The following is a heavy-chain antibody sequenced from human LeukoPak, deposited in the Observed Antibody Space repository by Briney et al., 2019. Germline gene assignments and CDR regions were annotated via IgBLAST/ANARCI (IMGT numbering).Heavy chain of an antibody. CDR1: GHTFTDYY. J-gene: IGHJ3*02. CDR3: ARHYGFVAFYI. D-gene: IGHD4-17*01. CDR2: IDPNSGGA. Sequence: ASVKVSCKASGHTFTDYYVHWVRQAPGQGLEWMGWIDPNSGGASYAQNFQGRVTLTRDTSISTDYMELSRLTSDDTAVYYCARHYGFVAFYIWGQGAKVTVSS. V-gene: IGHV1-2*02.